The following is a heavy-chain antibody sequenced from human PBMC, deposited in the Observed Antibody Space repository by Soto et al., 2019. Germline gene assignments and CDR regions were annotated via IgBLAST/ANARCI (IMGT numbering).Heavy chain of an antibody. CDR1: GGTFSSYA. CDR2: IIPIFGTA. J-gene: IGHJ3*02. D-gene: IGHD3-22*01. CDR3: ASDTQYYYDSSGSYDAVDI. Sequence: QVQLVQSGAEVKKPGSSVKVSCKASGGTFSSYAISWVRQAPGQGLEWMGGIIPIFGTANYAQKFQGRVTITADESTSTAYMEVSSLRSEDTAVYYCASDTQYYYDSSGSYDAVDIWGQGTMVTVSS. V-gene: IGHV1-69*01.